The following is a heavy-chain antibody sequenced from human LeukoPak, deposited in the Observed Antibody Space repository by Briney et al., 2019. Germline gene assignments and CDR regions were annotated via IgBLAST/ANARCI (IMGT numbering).Heavy chain of an antibody. CDR2: KSGGSRR. CDR3: ARDDAGYSYDPRGWFDP. CDR1: GFTFSSYW. V-gene: IGHV3-74*01. D-gene: IGHD5-18*01. J-gene: IGHJ5*02. Sequence: GGTLRLSCAASGFTFSSYWMHWVRQAPGKGPVWLSRKSGGSRRSYADSVKGRFTISRDNAKNTLYLQMNSLRAEDTAVYYCARDDAGYSYDPRGWFDPWGQGTLVTVSS.